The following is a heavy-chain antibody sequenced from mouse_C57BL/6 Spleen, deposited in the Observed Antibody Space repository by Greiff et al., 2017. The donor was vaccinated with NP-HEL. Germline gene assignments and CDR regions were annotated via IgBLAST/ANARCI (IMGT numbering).Heavy chain of an antibody. CDR1: GFTFSDAW. Sequence: EVKLVESGGGLVQPGGSMKLSCAASGFTFSDAWMDWVRQSPEKGLEWVAEIRNKANNHATYYAESVKGRFTISRDDSKSSVYLQMNSLRAEDTGIYYCTRDAGDYSWFAYWGQGTLVTVSA. J-gene: IGHJ3*01. V-gene: IGHV6-6*01. D-gene: IGHD1-1*01. CDR2: IRNKANNHAT. CDR3: TRDAGDYSWFAY.